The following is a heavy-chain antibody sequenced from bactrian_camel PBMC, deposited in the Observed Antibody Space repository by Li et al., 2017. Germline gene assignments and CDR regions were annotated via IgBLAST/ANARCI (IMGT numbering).Heavy chain of an antibody. V-gene: IGHV3S10*01. CDR3: AADHFSTVYDFCSGAF. CDR1: GSTSNRCD. J-gene: IGHJ4*01. D-gene: IGHD6*01. CDR2: ITSEGIA. Sequence: VQLVESGGGSVQAGDTLRLSCTAPGSTSNRCDITWHRQRPGQEREFVSRITSEGIAHHADSVKGRFTITQDYAKNTWYLQMNNLKPEDTATYYCAADHFSTVYDFCSGAFWGQGTQVTVS.